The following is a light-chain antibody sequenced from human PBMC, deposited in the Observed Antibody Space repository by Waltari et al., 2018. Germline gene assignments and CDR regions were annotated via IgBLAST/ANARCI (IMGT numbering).Light chain of an antibody. CDR2: DQN. V-gene: IGLV3-19*01. CDR1: SLRSYY. J-gene: IGLJ2*01. Sequence: SSELTQDPAVSVAMGQTVRITCQGNSLRSYYPSWYQQRPGPAPRLVMFDQNNRPSGVPDRFSGSNSDNTASLTITGAQAEDEASYYCHSRDASGVGGSFGGGTKLTVL. CDR3: HSRDASGVGGS.